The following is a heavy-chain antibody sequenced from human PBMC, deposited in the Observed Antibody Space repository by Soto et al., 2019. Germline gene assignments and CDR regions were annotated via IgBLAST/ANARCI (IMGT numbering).Heavy chain of an antibody. Sequence: SETLSLTCAVYGGSFSGYYWSWIRQPPGKGLEWIGEINHSGSTNYNPSLKSRVTISVDTSKNQFSLKLSSVTAADTAVYYCARVRFLYSSSRRIYYFDYWGQGTLVTVSS. J-gene: IGHJ4*02. D-gene: IGHD6-13*01. CDR3: ARVRFLYSSSRRIYYFDY. CDR1: GGSFSGYY. CDR2: INHSGST. V-gene: IGHV4-34*01.